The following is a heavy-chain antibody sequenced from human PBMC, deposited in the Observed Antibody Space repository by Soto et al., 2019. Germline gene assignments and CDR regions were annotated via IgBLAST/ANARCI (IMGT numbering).Heavy chain of an antibody. Sequence: QVQLQEPGPRLVSPSETLSLTCTVSGASVTSGDFYWSWIRQPPGKGLEWIGYIYYNETAYYTPSLKSRTAIPVDTSKNHFTLTLTSVTAADTAIYYCGALLAGGWGQGSLVTVSS. CDR3: GALLAGG. CDR1: GASVTSGDFY. V-gene: IGHV4-30-4*01. D-gene: IGHD3-10*01. CDR2: IYYNETA. J-gene: IGHJ4*02.